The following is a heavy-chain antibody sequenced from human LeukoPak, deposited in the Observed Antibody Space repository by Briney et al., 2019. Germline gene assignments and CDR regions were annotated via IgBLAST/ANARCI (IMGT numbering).Heavy chain of an antibody. CDR2: IYYSGST. Sequence: SETLSLTCTVSGGSISSYYWSWIRQPPGKGLEWIGYIYYSGSTNYNPSLKSRVTISVDTSKNQFSLKLSSVTAVDTAVYYCARENDILTGYYDYWGQGTLVTVSS. CDR1: GGSISSYY. J-gene: IGHJ4*02. V-gene: IGHV4-59*01. D-gene: IGHD3-9*01. CDR3: ARENDILTGYYDY.